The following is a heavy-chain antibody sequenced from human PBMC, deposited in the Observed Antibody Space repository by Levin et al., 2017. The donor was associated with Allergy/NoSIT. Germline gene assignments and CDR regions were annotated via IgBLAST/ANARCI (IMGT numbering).Heavy chain of an antibody. V-gene: IGHV4-39*01. CDR2: IYYSGST. CDR3: ARQEMVGDETNYYGSGSYDSRSAFPRHFDY. J-gene: IGHJ4*02. D-gene: IGHD3-10*01. Sequence: SETLSLTCTVSGGSISSTSYYWGWIRQPPGKGLEWIACIYYSGSTYYNPSLKSRVTISVDTSKNQFSLKLNSVTAADTAVYYCARQEMVGDETNYYGSGSYDSRSAFPRHFDYWGQGTLVTVSS. CDR1: GGSISSTSYY.